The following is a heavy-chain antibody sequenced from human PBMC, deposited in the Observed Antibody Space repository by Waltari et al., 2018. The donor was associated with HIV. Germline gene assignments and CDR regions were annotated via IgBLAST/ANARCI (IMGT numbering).Heavy chain of an antibody. D-gene: IGHD4-17*01. CDR2: INHSGST. J-gene: IGHJ4*02. CDR1: GGSFSGYY. CDR3: AHAETTVVTRYFDY. V-gene: IGHV4-34*01. Sequence: QVQLQQWGAGLLKPSETLSLTCAVYGGSFSGYYWSWIRQPPGKGLEWIGEINHSGSTNYNPSLKSRVTISVDTSKNQFSLKLSSVTAADTAVYYCAHAETTVVTRYFDYWGQGTLVTVSS.